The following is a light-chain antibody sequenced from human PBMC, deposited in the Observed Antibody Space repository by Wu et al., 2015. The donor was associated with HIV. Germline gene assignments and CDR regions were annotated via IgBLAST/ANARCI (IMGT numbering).Light chain of an antibody. Sequence: EIVMTQSPATLSVSPGERATFSCRASQSVSSYLAWYQQKPGQAPRLLIYDASNRATGIPARFSGSGSGTDFTLTISSLEPEDFAVYYCQRRSNWPLTFGGGTNVEIK. CDR1: QSVSSY. CDR2: DAS. V-gene: IGKV3-11*01. CDR3: QRRSNWPLT. J-gene: IGKJ4*01.